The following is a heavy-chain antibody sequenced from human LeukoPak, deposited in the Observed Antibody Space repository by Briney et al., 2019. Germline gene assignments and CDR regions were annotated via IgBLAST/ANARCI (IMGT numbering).Heavy chain of an antibody. CDR2: ISGSGGST. Sequence: GGSLRLSCAASGFTFSSYAMSWVRQAPGKGLEWVSAISGSGGSTYYADSVKGRFTISRDNSKNTLYLQMNSLRAEDTAVYYCAKDWDYYDSSGYYYPNDYWGQGTLVTVSS. CDR1: GFTFSSYA. CDR3: AKDWDYYDSSGYYYPNDY. D-gene: IGHD3-22*01. V-gene: IGHV3-23*01. J-gene: IGHJ4*02.